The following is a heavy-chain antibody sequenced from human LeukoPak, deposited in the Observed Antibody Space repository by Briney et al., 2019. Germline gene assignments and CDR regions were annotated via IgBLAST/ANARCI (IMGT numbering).Heavy chain of an antibody. CDR2: IIPILGIA. J-gene: IGHJ5*02. V-gene: IGHV1-69*04. D-gene: IGHD2-2*01. CDR1: GGTFSSYA. CDR3: AYQLLGEGYWFDP. Sequence: SVKVSCKASGGTFSSYAISWVRQAPGQGLEWMGRIIPILGIANYAQKFQGRVTITADKSTSTAYMELSSLRSEDSAVYYCAYQLLGEGYWFDPWGQGTLVTVSS.